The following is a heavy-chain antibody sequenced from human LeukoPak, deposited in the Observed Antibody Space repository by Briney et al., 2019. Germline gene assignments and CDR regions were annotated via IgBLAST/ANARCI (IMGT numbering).Heavy chain of an antibody. CDR3: ASRRRGYYGSDHYYYYMDV. J-gene: IGHJ6*03. Sequence: ASVKVSCKASGYTFTDDYVHWVRQAPGQGLEWMGWINPNSGGTNYAQKFQGRVTMTRDTSISTAYMELSRLRSDDTAVYYCASRRRGYYGSDHYYYYMDVWGKGTTVTVSS. CDR1: GYTFTDDY. V-gene: IGHV1-2*02. CDR2: INPNSGGT. D-gene: IGHD3-10*01.